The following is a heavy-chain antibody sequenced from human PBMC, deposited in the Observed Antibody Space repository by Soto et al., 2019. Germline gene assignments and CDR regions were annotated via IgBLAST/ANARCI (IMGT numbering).Heavy chain of an antibody. D-gene: IGHD2-2*01. J-gene: IGHJ4*02. CDR2: ISGSGGST. Sequence: PGGSLRLSCAASGFTFSSYAMSWVRQAPGKGLEWVSAISGSGGSTYYADSVKGRFTISRDNSKNTLYLQMNSLRAEDTAVYYCAKEMLGYCSSTSCPTRQFDYWRQRTLVTVSS. V-gene: IGHV3-23*01. CDR1: GFTFSSYA. CDR3: AKEMLGYCSSTSCPTRQFDY.